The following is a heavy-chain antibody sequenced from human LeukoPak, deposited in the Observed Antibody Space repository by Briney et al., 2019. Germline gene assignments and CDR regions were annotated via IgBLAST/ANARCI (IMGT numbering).Heavy chain of an antibody. V-gene: IGHV3-11*01. J-gene: IGHJ6*02. D-gene: IGHD2-2*01. CDR3: ARFGYCSSTSCFRSDYYYGMDV. CDR1: GFTFSDYY. Sequence: GGSLRLSCAASGFTFSDYYMSWIRQAPGKGLEWVSYISSSGTTIYYADSVKGRFTISRDSAKNSLYLQMNSLRAEDTAVYYCARFGYCSSTSCFRSDYYYGMDVWGQGTTVTVSS. CDR2: ISSSGTTI.